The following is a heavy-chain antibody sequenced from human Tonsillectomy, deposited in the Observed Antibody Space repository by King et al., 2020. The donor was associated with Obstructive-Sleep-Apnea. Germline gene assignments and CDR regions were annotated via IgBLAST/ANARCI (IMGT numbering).Heavy chain of an antibody. J-gene: IGHJ4*02. D-gene: IGHD6-19*01. CDR3: AHRRGIAVAGTTYFDY. CDR2: IYWYDDK. V-gene: IGHV2-5*01. Sequence: ITLKESGPTLVKPTQTLTLTCTFSGFSLSTSGVGVGWIRQPPGKALAWLALIYWYDDKRYSPSLKSRLPSTKDTSKNQVVLTMTNMDPVDTATYYCAHRRGIAVAGTTYFDYWGQGTLVTVSS. CDR1: GFSLSTSGVG.